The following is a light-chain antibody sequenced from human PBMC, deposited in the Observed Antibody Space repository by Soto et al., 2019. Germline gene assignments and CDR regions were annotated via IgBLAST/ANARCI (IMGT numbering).Light chain of an antibody. CDR1: RSITNY. CDR3: QQYGSSGT. J-gene: IGKJ1*01. CDR2: AAS. V-gene: IGKV1-39*01. Sequence: DIHMTQSPSSLSASVGDRVTITCRASRSITNYLNWYQQKPGKAPKLLIYAASSLQSGFPSRFSGSGSGTDFTLTISSLQPEDFAVYYCQQYGSSGTFGQGTKVDIK.